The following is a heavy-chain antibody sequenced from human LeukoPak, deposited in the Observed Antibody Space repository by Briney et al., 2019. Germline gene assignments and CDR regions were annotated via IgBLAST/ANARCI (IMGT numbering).Heavy chain of an antibody. Sequence: GGSLRLSCAASGFTFSSYAMSWVRQAPEKGLEWVSTIGGSGGGTYYADSVKGRFTISRDDSKNTLYLQMNSLRAEDTAVYYCAKDGPLGYCSSTSCPHNWFDPWGQGTLVTVSS. V-gene: IGHV3-23*01. CDR1: GFTFSSYA. CDR3: AKDGPLGYCSSTSCPHNWFDP. J-gene: IGHJ5*02. D-gene: IGHD2-2*01. CDR2: IGGSGGGT.